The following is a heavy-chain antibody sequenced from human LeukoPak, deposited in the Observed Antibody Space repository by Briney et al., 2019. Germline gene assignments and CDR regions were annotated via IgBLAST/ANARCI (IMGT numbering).Heavy chain of an antibody. CDR2: ISWNSGSI. CDR3: ARVYQGLYGSGSPDY. D-gene: IGHD3-10*01. CDR1: GFTFDDYA. Sequence: GGSLRLSCAASGFTFDDYAMHWVRQGPGKGLEWVSGISWNSGSIGYADSVKGRFTISRDNAKNSLYLQMNSLRAEDTAVYYCARVYQGLYGSGSPDYWGQGTLVTVSS. V-gene: IGHV3-9*01. J-gene: IGHJ4*02.